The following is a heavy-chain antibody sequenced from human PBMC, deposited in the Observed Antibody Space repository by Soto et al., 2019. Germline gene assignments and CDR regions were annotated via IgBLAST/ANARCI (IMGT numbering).Heavy chain of an antibody. CDR3: ARGLGYDSNGRFLAAFDV. D-gene: IGHD3-22*01. V-gene: IGHV4-31*03. CDR1: GASLSSGGYY. CDR2: IFHTGTT. Sequence: QVQLQESGPGLAKPSQTLSLTCTVSGASLSSGGYYWTWIRQVPGKALEWIGYIFHTGTTFYNPSLTSRVVMSMEKSDNQFSLNLRSVTAADTAVYYCARGLGYDSNGRFLAAFDVWGQGTMVTVSS. J-gene: IGHJ3*01.